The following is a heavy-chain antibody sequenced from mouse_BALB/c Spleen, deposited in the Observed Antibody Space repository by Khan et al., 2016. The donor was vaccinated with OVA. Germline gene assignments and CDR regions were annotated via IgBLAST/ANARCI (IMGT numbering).Heavy chain of an antibody. J-gene: IGHJ4*01. V-gene: IGHV3-2*02. CDR3: ARKNYYGYAMDY. D-gene: IGHD1-1*01. Sequence: EVELVESGPGLVKPSQSLSLTCTVTGYSITSGYVWNWIRQFPGNKLEWMGYISYSGITSYNPSLRSRISITRDTSKNQFFLQLNSVTTEDTATYYCARKNYYGYAMDYWGQGTSVTVSS. CDR2: ISYSGIT. CDR1: GYSITSGYV.